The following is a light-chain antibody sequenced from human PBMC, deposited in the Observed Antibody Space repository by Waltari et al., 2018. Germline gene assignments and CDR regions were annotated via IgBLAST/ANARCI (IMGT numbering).Light chain of an antibody. V-gene: IGKV4-1*01. J-gene: IGKJ1*01. CDR1: QSVLYTSNNKNY. CDR2: LAS. CDR3: QQYYSPPWT. Sequence: DIVMTQSPDSLAVSLGERSTINCKSSQSVLYTSNNKNYLAWYQQKPGQPPKLLFHLASTRESGVPDRFSGSGSGTDFTLTISGLQAEDVAVYYCQQYYSPPWTFGQGTQVEIK.